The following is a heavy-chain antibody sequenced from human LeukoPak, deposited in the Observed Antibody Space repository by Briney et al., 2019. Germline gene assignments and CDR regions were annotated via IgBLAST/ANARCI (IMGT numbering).Heavy chain of an antibody. Sequence: ASVKLSCKASGDTFSSYDINWVRQTTGQGLEWMGWMNTNSGNTGYALKFQGRVTMTTNTSISTAYMELRSLRSEDTAVYYCARDVSIAARPSVTGFDYWGQGTLVTVSS. J-gene: IGHJ4*02. D-gene: IGHD6-6*01. CDR1: GDTFSSYD. V-gene: IGHV1-8*01. CDR2: MNTNSGNT. CDR3: ARDVSIAARPSVTGFDY.